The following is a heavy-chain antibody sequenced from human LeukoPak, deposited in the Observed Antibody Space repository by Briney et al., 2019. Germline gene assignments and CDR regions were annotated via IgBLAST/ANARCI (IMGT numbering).Heavy chain of an antibody. V-gene: IGHV4-34*01. Sequence: SETLSLTCAVYGGSFSGYYWSWIRQPPGKGLEWIGEINHSGSTNYNPSLKSRVTISVDTSKNQFSLKLRTVTAADTAIYYCARVPYGDYGGFDPWGQGTLVTVSS. CDR3: ARVPYGDYGGFDP. CDR2: INHSGST. J-gene: IGHJ5*02. CDR1: GGSFSGYY. D-gene: IGHD4-17*01.